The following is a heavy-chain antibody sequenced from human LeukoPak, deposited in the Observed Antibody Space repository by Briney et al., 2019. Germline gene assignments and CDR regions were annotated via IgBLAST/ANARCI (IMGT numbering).Heavy chain of an antibody. J-gene: IGHJ4*02. CDR2: INHSGST. V-gene: IGHV4-34*01. CDR3: ARIYVWGSYRFDY. CDR1: GGSFSGYY. Sequence: SKTLSLTCAVYGGSFSGYYRSWIRQPPGKGLEWIGEINHSGSTNYNPSLKSRVTISVDTSKNQFSLKLSSVTAADTAVYYCARIYVWGSYRFDYWGQGTLVTVSS. D-gene: IGHD3-16*02.